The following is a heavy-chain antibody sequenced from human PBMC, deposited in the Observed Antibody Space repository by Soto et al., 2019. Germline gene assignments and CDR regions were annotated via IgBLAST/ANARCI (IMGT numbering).Heavy chain of an antibody. Sequence: SVKVSCKASGGTFSSYAISWVRQAPGQGLEWMGGIIPIFGTANYAQRFQGRVTITADESTSTAYMELSSLRSEDTAVYYCASPSSRRNYYDSSGHLDYWGQGTLVTVSS. J-gene: IGHJ4*02. CDR1: GGTFSSYA. CDR3: ASPSSRRNYYDSSGHLDY. CDR2: IIPIFGTA. D-gene: IGHD3-22*01. V-gene: IGHV1-69*13.